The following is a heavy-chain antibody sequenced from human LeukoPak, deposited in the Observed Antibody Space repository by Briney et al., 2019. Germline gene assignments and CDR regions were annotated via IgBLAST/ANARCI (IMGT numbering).Heavy chain of an antibody. V-gene: IGHV3-23*01. CDR2: ISGGGDTT. J-gene: IGHJ4*02. CDR3: AKVGGQLSSSWYGFDY. CDR1: GFTFSSDA. D-gene: IGHD6-13*01. Sequence: GGSLRLSCAASGFTFSSDAMSWVRQAPGKGLDWVSTISGGGDTTYYSDSVKGRFTISRDNSKNTLFLQMNSLRAEDTAVYYCAKVGGQLSSSWYGFDYWGQGTLVTVSS.